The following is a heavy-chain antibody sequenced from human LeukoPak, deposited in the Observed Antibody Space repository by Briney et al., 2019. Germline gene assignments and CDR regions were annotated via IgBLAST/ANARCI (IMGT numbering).Heavy chain of an antibody. Sequence: GGSLRLSCAASGFTFSNYAIHWVRQAPGKGLEWVAVIWYDGNNKNYADSVKGRFTISRDNSKNTLYLQMNSLRAEDTAVYYCAKGLSRNYYDSSGYYNYWGQGTLVTVSS. V-gene: IGHV3-30*02. D-gene: IGHD3-22*01. CDR2: IWYDGNNK. CDR3: AKGLSRNYYDSSGYYNY. CDR1: GFTFSNYA. J-gene: IGHJ4*02.